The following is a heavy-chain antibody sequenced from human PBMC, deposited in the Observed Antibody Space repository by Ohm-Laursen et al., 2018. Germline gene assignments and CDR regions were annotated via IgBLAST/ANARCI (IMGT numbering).Heavy chain of an antibody. J-gene: IGHJ4*02. Sequence: SLRLSCSASGFTFSSYAMSWVRQAPGKGLQWVSGFSGGGGNTYYTDSVKGRFTISRDDSKNTLFLQMKSLRAEDTAVYYCAKDRWRTGTSTFDYWGQGTLVTVSS. CDR1: GFTFSSYA. D-gene: IGHD1-14*01. CDR3: AKDRWRTGTSTFDY. CDR2: FSGGGGNT. V-gene: IGHV3-23*01.